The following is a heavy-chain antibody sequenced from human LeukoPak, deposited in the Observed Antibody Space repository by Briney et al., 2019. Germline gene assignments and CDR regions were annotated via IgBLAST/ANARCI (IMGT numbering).Heavy chain of an antibody. V-gene: IGHV3-48*02. D-gene: IGHD1-26*01. CDR1: GFTFSSYG. J-gene: IGHJ4*02. CDR2: ISLSSTII. Sequence: GGSLRLSCAASGFTFSSYGMNWVRQAPGKGLEWLACISLSSTIIYYANSVKGRFTISRDNAKNTLYLQMNSLRDEDTAVYYCARGAGALDYWGQGILVTVSS. CDR3: ARGAGALDY.